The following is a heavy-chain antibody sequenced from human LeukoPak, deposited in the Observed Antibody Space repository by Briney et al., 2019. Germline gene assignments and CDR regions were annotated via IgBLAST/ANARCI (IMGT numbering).Heavy chain of an antibody. V-gene: IGHV1-69*13. J-gene: IGHJ4*02. D-gene: IGHD6-6*01. Sequence: SVKVSCKASGYTFSSYDINWVRQATGQGLEWMGGIIPIFGTANYAQKLQGRVTITADESTSTAYMELSSLRSEDTAVYYCRFNLEEDYSSSVDYWGQGTLVTVSS. CDR1: GYTFSSYD. CDR2: IIPIFGTA. CDR3: RFNLEEDYSSSVDY.